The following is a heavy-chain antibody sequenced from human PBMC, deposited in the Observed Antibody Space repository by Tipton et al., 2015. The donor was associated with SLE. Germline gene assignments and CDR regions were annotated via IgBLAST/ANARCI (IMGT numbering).Heavy chain of an antibody. CDR2: IFYSGNT. CDR1: GGSISSINYY. J-gene: IGHJ4*02. V-gene: IGHV4-39*07. Sequence: TLSLTCTVSGGSISSINYYWGWIRQPPGKGLEWIGNIFYSGNTFYNASLRSRVTISVDTSKNQFSLKLTSVTAADTAVYYCARRGSRSHRPRPFDYWGQGTLVTVSS. D-gene: IGHD3-10*01. CDR3: ARRGSRSHRPRPFDY.